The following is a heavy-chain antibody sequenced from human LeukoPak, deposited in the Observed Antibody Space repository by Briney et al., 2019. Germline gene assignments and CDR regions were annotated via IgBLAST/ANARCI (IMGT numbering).Heavy chain of an antibody. J-gene: IGHJ4*02. D-gene: IGHD3-22*01. CDR1: GFTFSSYG. Sequence: PGGSLRLSCAASGFTFSSYGMHWVRQAPGKGLEWVAVIWYDGSNKYYADSVKGRSTISRDNSKNTLYLQMNSLRAEDTAVYYCARGGDYYDSSGYYYVWVENWGQGTLVTVSS. CDR3: ARGGDYYDSSGYYYVWVEN. CDR2: IWYDGSNK. V-gene: IGHV3-33*01.